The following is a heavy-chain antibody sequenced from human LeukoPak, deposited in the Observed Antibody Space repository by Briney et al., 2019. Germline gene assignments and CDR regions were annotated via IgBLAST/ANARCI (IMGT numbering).Heavy chain of an antibody. Sequence: GGSLRLSCAASGFTFSNAGMSWVRQAPGKGLEWVGRIKSKTDGGTTDYAAPVKGRFTTSRDDSKNTLYLQMNSLKTEDTAVYYCTTDQITYSSSSDYWGQGTLVTVSS. V-gene: IGHV3-15*01. CDR3: TTDQITYSSSSDY. CDR1: GFTFSNAG. CDR2: IKSKTDGGTT. D-gene: IGHD6-13*01. J-gene: IGHJ4*02.